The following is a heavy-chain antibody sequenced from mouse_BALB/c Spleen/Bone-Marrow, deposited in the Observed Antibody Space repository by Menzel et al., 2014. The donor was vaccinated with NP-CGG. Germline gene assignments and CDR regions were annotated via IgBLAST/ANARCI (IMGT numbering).Heavy chain of an antibody. V-gene: IGHV1-7*01. CDR2: INPSTGYT. D-gene: IGHD2-12*01. CDR3: APYSHEGVAY. J-gene: IGHJ3*01. Sequence: QVQLQHSGSELAKPGASGKMSCKASGYAFTSYWIHWVKQRPGHGLEWIGYINPSTGYTEYNQKFKDKATLTADISSSTAYMQLSSLTSEDSAAYYCAPYSHEGVAYWGQGTLVTVSA. CDR1: GYAFTSYW.